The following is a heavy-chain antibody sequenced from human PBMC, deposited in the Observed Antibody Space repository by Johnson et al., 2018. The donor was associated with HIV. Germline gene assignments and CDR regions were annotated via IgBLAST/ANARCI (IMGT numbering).Heavy chain of an antibody. V-gene: IGHV3-9*01. CDR2: ISWNSGSI. D-gene: IGHD6-6*01. CDR3: ARDQGVWAARPEDAFDV. CDR1: GFTFDDYA. Sequence: VQLVESGGGLVQPGRSLRLSCAASGFTFDDYAMHWVRQAPGKGLEWVSGISWNSGSIGYADSVKGRFTISRDNSKNTLYLQINSLRVEDTAVYYCARDQGVWAARPEDAFDVWGQGTMVTVSS. J-gene: IGHJ3*01.